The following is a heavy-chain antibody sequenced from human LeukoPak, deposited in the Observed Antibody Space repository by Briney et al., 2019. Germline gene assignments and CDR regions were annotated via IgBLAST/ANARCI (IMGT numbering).Heavy chain of an antibody. V-gene: IGHV3-30*18. J-gene: IGHJ5*02. D-gene: IGHD6-13*01. CDR1: GFTFSTYG. CDR2: ISHDGSHK. Sequence: GRSLRLSCAASGFTFSTYGMHWVRQAPGKGLEWVAVISHDGSHKYYADSVRDRFTISRDNSKNTLYLQVNSLRAEDSAVYYCAKDQGERIAAADNWFDPWGQGTLVTVSS. CDR3: AKDQGERIAAADNWFDP.